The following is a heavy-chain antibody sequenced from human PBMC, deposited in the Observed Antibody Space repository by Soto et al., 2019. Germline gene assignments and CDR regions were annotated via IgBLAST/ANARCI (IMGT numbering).Heavy chain of an antibody. CDR1: GYSFSNYW. Sequence: GESLKISCKGSGYSFSNYWIGWVRQMPGKGLEWMGIIYPGDSDTRYSPSFQGQVTISADKSISTAYLQWSSLKASDTAMYYWRRRESGYSNDRSSYYYYYMDVWGKGTTVTVSS. CDR2: IYPGDSDT. D-gene: IGHD3-3*01. V-gene: IGHV5-51*01. J-gene: IGHJ6*03. CDR3: RRRESGYSNDRSSYYYYYMDV.